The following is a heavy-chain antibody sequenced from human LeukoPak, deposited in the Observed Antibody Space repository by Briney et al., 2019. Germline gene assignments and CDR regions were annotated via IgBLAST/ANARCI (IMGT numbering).Heavy chain of an antibody. CDR2: IWYDGSNK. V-gene: IGHV3-33*06. CDR1: GFTFSSYG. D-gene: IGHD3-22*01. J-gene: IGHJ4*02. Sequence: GGSLRLSCAASGFTFSSYGMHWVRQAPGKGLEWVAVIWYDGSNKYYADSVKGRFTISRDNSKNTLYLQMNSLRAEDTAVYYCAKGYYDSSGYYYVDYFDYWGQGTLVTVSS. CDR3: AKGYYDSSGYYYVDYFDY.